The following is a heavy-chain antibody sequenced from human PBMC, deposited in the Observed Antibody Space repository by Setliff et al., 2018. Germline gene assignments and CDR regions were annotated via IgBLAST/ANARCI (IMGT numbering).Heavy chain of an antibody. D-gene: IGHD2-21*01. Sequence: ETLSLTCDVSGGSFTGYLWTWVRQPPGRGLEWIGGIDHRGNTNYNLSLTGRVTISVDSPRRQFSLKLNSVTAADAAMYFCARGVVATQYYHYYYIDLWDKGTTVTVSS. V-gene: IGHV4-34*01. CDR2: IDHRGNT. J-gene: IGHJ6*03. CDR3: ARGVVATQYYHYYYIDL. CDR1: GGSFTGYL.